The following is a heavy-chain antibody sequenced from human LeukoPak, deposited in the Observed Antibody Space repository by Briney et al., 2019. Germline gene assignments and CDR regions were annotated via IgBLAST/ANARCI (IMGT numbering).Heavy chain of an antibody. J-gene: IGHJ4*02. V-gene: IGHV3-11*04. CDR2: ISSSGSVI. CDR1: GFTFTDYY. CDR3: ARTQGRTTVTTEPGD. Sequence: PGGSLRLSCAASGFTFTDYYMTWIRQAPGKGLEWVSYISSSGSVIHYADSVKGRFTISRDNAKNSLYLQMNSLRAEDTAVYYCARTQGRTTVTTEPGDWGQGTLVTVSS. D-gene: IGHD4-17*01.